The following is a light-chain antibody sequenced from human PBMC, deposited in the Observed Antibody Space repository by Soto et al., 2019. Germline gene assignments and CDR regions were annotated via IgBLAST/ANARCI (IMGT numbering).Light chain of an antibody. J-gene: IGKJ4*01. CDR1: QDVYIY. Sequence: DIQMTQSPSSLSASVGDRVTITCRAGQDVYIYLAWYQQKPGEVSKLLISAASTLQSGVPSRFSGSGSGTDFTITISILQPEDGATYYYQKYDGAPLTFGGGTKVEIK. CDR3: QKYDGAPLT. V-gene: IGKV1-27*01. CDR2: AAS.